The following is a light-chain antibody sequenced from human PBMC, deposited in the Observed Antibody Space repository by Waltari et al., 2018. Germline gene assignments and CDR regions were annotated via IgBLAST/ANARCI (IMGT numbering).Light chain of an antibody. CDR3: QHSYSTPLT. CDR2: APS. J-gene: IGKJ4*01. CDR1: QSISSY. V-gene: IGKV1-39*01. Sequence: DIQMTQSTSSLSASLVARVTITCRASQSISSYLNWYQQKPGKAPKLLIYAPSSLQSGVPSRFSGSGSVTDFTLTISSLQPEDFATYYCQHSYSTPLTFGGGTKVEIK.